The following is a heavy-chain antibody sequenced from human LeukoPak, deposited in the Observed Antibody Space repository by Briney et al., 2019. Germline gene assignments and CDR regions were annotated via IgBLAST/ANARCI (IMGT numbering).Heavy chain of an antibody. J-gene: IGHJ4*02. Sequence: SETLSLTCTVSGGSISSSSYYWGWIRQPPGKGLEWIGSIYYSGSTYYNPSLKSRVTISVDTSKNQFSLKLSSVTAADTATYYCARERAYYFDYWGQGTLVTVSS. CDR3: ARERAYYFDY. CDR1: GGSISSSSYY. CDR2: IYYSGST. V-gene: IGHV4-39*07.